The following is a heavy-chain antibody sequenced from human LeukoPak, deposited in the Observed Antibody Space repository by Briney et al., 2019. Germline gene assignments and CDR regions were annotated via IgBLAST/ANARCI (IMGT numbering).Heavy chain of an antibody. CDR2: IKHNGSEK. CDR3: ARDLRSVSRYDVFDV. D-gene: IGHD3-3*01. CDR1: GFTFSTYW. J-gene: IGHJ3*01. V-gene: IGHV3-7*03. Sequence: GGSLRLSCVVSGFTFSTYWMSWVRQAPGKGLEWVANIKHNGSEKYYVDSVKGRFTISRDNAKNSLFLRMNNLRAEDTAMYYCARDLRSVSRYDVFDVWGPGTMVTVSS.